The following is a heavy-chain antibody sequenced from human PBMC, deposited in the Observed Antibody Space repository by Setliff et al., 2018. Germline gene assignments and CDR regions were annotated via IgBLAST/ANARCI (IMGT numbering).Heavy chain of an antibody. CDR3: ARDTLTLGDITLFDY. J-gene: IGHJ4*02. CDR2: FIPSFGTA. D-gene: IGHD3-16*01. V-gene: IGHV1-69*05. CDR1: GGTFSSKA. Sequence: SVKVSCKASGGTFSSKAISWVRQAPGQGLEWMGGFIPSFGTANYAQEFQGRVTLTRDTSTSTAYMELTGLRYDDTAIYYCARDTLTLGDITLFDYWGQGTLVTVSS.